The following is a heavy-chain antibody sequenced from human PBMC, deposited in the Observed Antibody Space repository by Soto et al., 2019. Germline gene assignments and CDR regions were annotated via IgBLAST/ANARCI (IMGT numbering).Heavy chain of an antibody. J-gene: IGHJ4*02. CDR1: GYTFSRHG. D-gene: IGHD3-3*01. V-gene: IGHV1-18*04. CDR2: SGNT. CDR3: ARGADDFSSADYYEY. Sequence: QVQLVQCGAEVKKPGASVTVSCKASGYTFSRHGIRWVRQAPGQGLEWMAWSGNTNYAQKFQGRLTLTTNPSTRTASMELRSLRSHDTAVYYCARGADDFSSADYYEYWGQGTLVTVSS.